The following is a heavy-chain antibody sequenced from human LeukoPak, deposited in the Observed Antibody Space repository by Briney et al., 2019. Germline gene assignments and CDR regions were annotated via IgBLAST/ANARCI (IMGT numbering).Heavy chain of an antibody. CDR1: GFTFSSYA. D-gene: IGHD1-14*01. J-gene: IGHJ4*02. CDR2: ISYDGSNK. Sequence: GRSLRLSRAASGFTFSSYAMHWVRQAPGKGQEWVAVISYDGSNKYYADSVKGRFTISRDNSKNTLFLQMTSLRVEDTAVYYCANYRKPQGLDYWGQGTLVTVSS. CDR3: ANYRKPQGLDY. V-gene: IGHV3-30*04.